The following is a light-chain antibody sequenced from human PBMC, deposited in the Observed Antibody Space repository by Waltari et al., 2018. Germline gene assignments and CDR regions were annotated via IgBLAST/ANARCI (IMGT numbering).Light chain of an antibody. Sequence: QSALTQPPSASGSPGQSVTISCTGTSADVGGHNYFSWSQHHPGKAPKLIVYDVTKRPSGVPDRFSGSKSGNTASLTVSGLQAEDEAHYYCCSYAGSNTLAFGGGTKLTVL. V-gene: IGLV2-8*01. CDR2: DVT. CDR3: CSYAGSNTLA. CDR1: SADVGGHNY. J-gene: IGLJ2*01.